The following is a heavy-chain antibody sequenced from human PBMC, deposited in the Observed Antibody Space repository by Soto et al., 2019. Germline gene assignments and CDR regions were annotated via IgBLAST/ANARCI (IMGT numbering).Heavy chain of an antibody. CDR3: GKGTPVTREGALDI. V-gene: IGHV3-23*01. Sequence: EVQLLESGGGLVQPGGSLRLSCAASGFTFSSYAMSWVRQAPGKGLEWVSAISGSGGSTYYADSVKGRFTISRDNSKNTLYQKTKGLGPEDTAVYYWGKGTPVTREGALDIGGQGTMVTVSS. CDR1: GFTFSSYA. J-gene: IGHJ3*02. CDR2: ISGSGGST. D-gene: IGHD4-17*01.